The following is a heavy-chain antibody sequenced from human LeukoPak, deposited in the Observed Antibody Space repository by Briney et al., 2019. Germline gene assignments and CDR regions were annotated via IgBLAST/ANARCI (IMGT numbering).Heavy chain of an antibody. V-gene: IGHV3-11*01. CDR2: ISSSGSTI. J-gene: IGHJ5*02. D-gene: IGHD6-13*01. Sequence: PGGSLRLSCAASGFTFSDYYMSWIRQAPGKGLEWVSYISSSGSTIYYADSVKGRFTISRDNAKNTLYLQMNSLRAEDTAVYYCAKEAIAAAGTHNWFDPWGQGTLVTVSS. CDR1: GFTFSDYY. CDR3: AKEAIAAAGTHNWFDP.